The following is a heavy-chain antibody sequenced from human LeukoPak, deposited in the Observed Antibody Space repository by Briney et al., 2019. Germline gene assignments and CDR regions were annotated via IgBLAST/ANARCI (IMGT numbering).Heavy chain of an antibody. CDR1: GGSISSYY. CDR3: ARGYYYDSSGYTDWYFDL. CDR2: IYYSGST. Sequence: PSETLSLTCTVHGGSISSYYWSWIRQPPGKGLEWIGYIYYSGSTNYKPSLKSRVTISVDTSKNQFSLKLSSVTAADTAVYYCARGYYYDSSGYTDWYFDLWGRGTLVTVSS. V-gene: IGHV4-59*01. J-gene: IGHJ2*01. D-gene: IGHD3-22*01.